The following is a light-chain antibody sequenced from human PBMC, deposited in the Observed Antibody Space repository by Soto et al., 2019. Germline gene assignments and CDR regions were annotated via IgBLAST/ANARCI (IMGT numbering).Light chain of an antibody. Sequence: EIVLTQSPATLSLSPGERATLACRASQSVSNYLAWYQQKPGQAPRLLIHDASDRATGIPARFSGSGSETDFTLTISSLEPEDFALYYCQQRSSWPITFGQGTDWRL. CDR2: DAS. J-gene: IGKJ5*01. CDR1: QSVSNY. CDR3: QQRSSWPIT. V-gene: IGKV3-11*01.